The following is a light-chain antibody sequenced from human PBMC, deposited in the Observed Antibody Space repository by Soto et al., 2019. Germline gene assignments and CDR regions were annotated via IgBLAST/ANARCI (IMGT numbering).Light chain of an antibody. Sequence: EIVLTQSPCTLSLSPGERATLSCRASQSVSSYLAWYQQKPGQAPRLLIYGASTRATGSPARFSGSGSGTEFTLTISRLQSEDFAVYYCQQYKSWPPPITFGQGTRLE. CDR2: GAS. J-gene: IGKJ5*01. CDR1: QSVSSY. CDR3: QQYKSWPPPIT. V-gene: IGKV3-15*01.